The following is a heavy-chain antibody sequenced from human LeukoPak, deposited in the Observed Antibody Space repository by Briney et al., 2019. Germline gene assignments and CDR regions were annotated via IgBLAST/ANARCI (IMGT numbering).Heavy chain of an antibody. V-gene: IGHV1-2*06. J-gene: IGHJ6*03. Sequence: GASVKVSCKASGYTFTGYYMHWVRQAPGQGLEWMGRINPNSGGTNYAQTFQGRVTMTRDTSITTAHLEVSSLRSDDTAVYYCARDADNPKYYYYYYMDVWGKGTTVTVSS. CDR2: INPNSGGT. CDR1: GYTFTGYY. D-gene: IGHD2-15*01. CDR3: ARDADNPKYYYYYYMDV.